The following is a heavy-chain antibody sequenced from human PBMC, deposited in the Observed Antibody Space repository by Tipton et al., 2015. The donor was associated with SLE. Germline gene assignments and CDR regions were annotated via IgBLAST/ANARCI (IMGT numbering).Heavy chain of an antibody. D-gene: IGHD7-27*01. J-gene: IGHJ4*02. CDR1: GGSFSGYH. Sequence: TLSLTCAVYGGSFSGYHWSWIRQPAGKGLEWIGHIYTSGSTNYNPSLKSRVTISVDTSKNQFSLKLSSVTAADTAVYYCARGPMGILDYWGQGTLVTVSS. CDR2: IYTSGST. CDR3: ARGPMGILDY. V-gene: IGHV4-59*10.